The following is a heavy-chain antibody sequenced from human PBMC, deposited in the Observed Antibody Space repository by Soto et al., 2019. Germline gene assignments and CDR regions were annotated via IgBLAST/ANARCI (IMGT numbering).Heavy chain of an antibody. J-gene: IGHJ6*02. CDR2: ISGSGGST. V-gene: IGHV3-23*01. Sequence: EVQLLESGGGLVQPGGSLRLSCAASGFTFSSYAMSWVRQAPGKGLEWVSAISGSGGSTYYADSVKGRFTISRDNSKNTLDLQMTGLRAEDTAVYYCAKSIGAASYPDYSGRDVWRQGPTVIV. CDR1: GFTFSSYA. D-gene: IGHD6-13*01. CDR3: AKSIGAASYPDYSGRDV.